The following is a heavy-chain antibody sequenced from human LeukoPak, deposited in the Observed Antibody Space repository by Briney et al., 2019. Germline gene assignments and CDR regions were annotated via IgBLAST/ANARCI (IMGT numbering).Heavy chain of an antibody. CDR3: ARRSSVVPAAINWFDP. D-gene: IGHD2-2*01. V-gene: IGHV4-34*01. J-gene: IGHJ5*02. CDR2: INHSGST. CDR1: GGSFSGYY. Sequence: PSETLSLTCAVYGGSFSGYYWSWIRQPPGKGLEWIGEINHSGSTNYNPSLKSRVTISVDTSKNQFSLKLSSVTAADTAVYYCARRSSVVPAAINWFDPWGQGTLVTVSS.